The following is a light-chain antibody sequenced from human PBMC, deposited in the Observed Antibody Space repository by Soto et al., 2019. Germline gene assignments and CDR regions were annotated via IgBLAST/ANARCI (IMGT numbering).Light chain of an antibody. J-gene: IGKJ1*01. Sequence: DVVLTQSPLSLPVNFGQPASISCRSSKSLVYNDGNTPLRWFHQRPGQYPRRLIYRVSSVDSGVPYRFSGSGSGTDFTLDISSVEAEDVGIYFCKQGTNGPMTFGQGTKVEVK. V-gene: IGKV2-30*01. CDR2: RVS. CDR3: KQGTNGPMT. CDR1: KSLVYNDGNTP.